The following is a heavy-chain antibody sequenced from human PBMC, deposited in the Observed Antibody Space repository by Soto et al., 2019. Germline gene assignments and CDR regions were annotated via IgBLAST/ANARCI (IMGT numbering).Heavy chain of an antibody. D-gene: IGHD1-26*01. CDR1: GCSISSYY. CDR2: IYYSRST. Sequence: PSETLSLTCTVSGCSISSYYWSWIRQPPGKGLEWIGYIYYSRSTNYNPSLKSRVTISVDTSKNQFSLKLSSVTAADTAVYYCGRRNGGSYSDWFDPGGQGTLVTVPS. V-gene: IGHV4-59*08. CDR3: GRRNGGSYSDWFDP. J-gene: IGHJ5*02.